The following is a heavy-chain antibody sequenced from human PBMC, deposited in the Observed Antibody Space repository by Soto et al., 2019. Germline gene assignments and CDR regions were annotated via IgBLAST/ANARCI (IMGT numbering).Heavy chain of an antibody. D-gene: IGHD2-15*01. V-gene: IGHV1-18*01. CDR1: GYTFTSYG. J-gene: IGHJ5*02. CDR2: ISAYNGNT. CDR3: ARVVGALGHWFDP. Sequence: QVQLVQSGGEVKKPGASVKVSCKASGYTFTSYGISWVRQAPGQGLEWMGRISAYNGNTNYAQKLQGRVTMTTDTSPSTPSMEPRSLRSDDTAVYYCARVVGALGHWFDPWGQGTLVTVSS.